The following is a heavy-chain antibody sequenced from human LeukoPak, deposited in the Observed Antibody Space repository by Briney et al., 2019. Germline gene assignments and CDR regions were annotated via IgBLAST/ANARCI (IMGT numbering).Heavy chain of an antibody. J-gene: IGHJ4*02. Sequence: GVLRLSCAASGFTFSSYEMNWVRQAPGKGLEWVSYISSSGSTIYYADSVKGRFTTSRDNAKNSLYLQMNSLRAEDTAVYYCARTDGYNSPYFDYWGQGTLVTVSS. D-gene: IGHD5-24*01. V-gene: IGHV3-48*03. CDR3: ARTDGYNSPYFDY. CDR2: ISSSGSTI. CDR1: GFTFSSYE.